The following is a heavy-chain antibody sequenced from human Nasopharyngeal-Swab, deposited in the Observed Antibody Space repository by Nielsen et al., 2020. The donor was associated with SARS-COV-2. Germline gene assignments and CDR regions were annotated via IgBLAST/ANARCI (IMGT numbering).Heavy chain of an antibody. CDR2: INPNSGNT. D-gene: IGHD6-19*01. CDR3: ARGREWLEL. CDR1: GYTFTGYY. Sequence: ASVKVSCKASGYTFTGYYMHWVRQAPGQGLEWMGWINPNSGNTGYAQKFQGRVTMTRNTSISTAYMELSSLRSEDTAVYYCARGREWLELWGQGTLVTVSS. V-gene: IGHV1-8*02. J-gene: IGHJ4*02.